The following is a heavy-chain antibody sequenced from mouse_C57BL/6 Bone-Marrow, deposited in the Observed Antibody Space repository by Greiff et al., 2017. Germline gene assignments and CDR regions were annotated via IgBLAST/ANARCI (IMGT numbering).Heavy chain of an antibody. CDR1: GYSITSDY. CDR3: ARVHYYGSSYDYAMDY. J-gene: IGHJ4*01. D-gene: IGHD1-1*01. CDR2: ISYSGST. V-gene: IGHV3-8*01. Sequence: EVQLVESGPGLAKPSQTLSLTCSVTGYSITSDYWNWIRKFPGNKLEYMGYISYSGSTYYNPSLKSRISITRDTSKNQYYLQLNSVTTEDTATYYCARVHYYGSSYDYAMDYWGQGTSVTVSS.